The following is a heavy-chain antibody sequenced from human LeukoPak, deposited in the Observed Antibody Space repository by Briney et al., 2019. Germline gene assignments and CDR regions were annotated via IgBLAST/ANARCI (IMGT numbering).Heavy chain of an antibody. J-gene: IGHJ4*02. D-gene: IGHD1-26*01. CDR1: GFTFSSYA. CDR3: AKYAGIVGATWRFDY. V-gene: IGHV3-23*01. CDR2: ISGSGGST. Sequence: GGSLRLSCAASGFTFSSYAMSWVRQAPGKGLEWVSAISGSGGSTYYADSVKGRFTTSRDNSKNTLYLQMNSLRAEDTAVYYCAKYAGIVGATWRFDYWGQGTLVTVSS.